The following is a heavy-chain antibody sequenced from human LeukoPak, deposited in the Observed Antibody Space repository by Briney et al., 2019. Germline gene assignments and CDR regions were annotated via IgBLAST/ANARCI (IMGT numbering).Heavy chain of an antibody. CDR2: IYPGDSDT. V-gene: IGHV5-51*01. CDR1: GYSFTTYW. Sequence: GESLRISCKGSGYSFTTYWIGWVRQMPGKGLEWMGIIYPGDSDTKYSPSFQGQVTISADKSIITAYLQWSSLKASDTAMYFCARRLGVSGGPDYWGQGTLVTVSS. CDR3: ARRLGVSGGPDY. D-gene: IGHD2-15*01. J-gene: IGHJ4*02.